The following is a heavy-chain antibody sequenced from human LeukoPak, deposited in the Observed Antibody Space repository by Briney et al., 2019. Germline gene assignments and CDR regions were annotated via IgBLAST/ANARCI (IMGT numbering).Heavy chain of an antibody. Sequence: ASVKVSCKASGYTFTGYYMHWVRQAPGQGLEWMGWINPNSGGTNYAQKFQGRVTMTRDTSISTAYMELSRLRSDDTAVYYCARGHMVRGVMGYYYYCMDVWGKGTTVTVSS. CDR1: GYTFTGYY. V-gene: IGHV1-2*02. CDR3: ARGHMVRGVMGYYYYCMDV. D-gene: IGHD3-10*01. CDR2: INPNSGGT. J-gene: IGHJ6*03.